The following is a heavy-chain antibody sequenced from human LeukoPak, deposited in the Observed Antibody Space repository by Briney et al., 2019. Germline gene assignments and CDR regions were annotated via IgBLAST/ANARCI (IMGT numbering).Heavy chain of an antibody. CDR1: GYTFTSYD. J-gene: IGHJ5*02. D-gene: IGHD3-10*01. CDR3: ARGVEGLLWFGELFGNNWFDP. Sequence: ASVKVSCKASGYTFTSYDINWVRQATGQGLEWMGWMNPNSGNTGYAQKFQGRVTMTRNTSISTAYAELSSLRSEDTAVYYCARGVEGLLWFGELFGNNWFDPWGQGTLVTVSS. CDR2: MNPNSGNT. V-gene: IGHV1-8*01.